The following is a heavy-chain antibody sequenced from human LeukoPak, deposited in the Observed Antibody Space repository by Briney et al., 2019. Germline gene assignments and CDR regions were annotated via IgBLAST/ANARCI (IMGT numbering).Heavy chain of an antibody. Sequence: GASVKVSCKASGYTFTGYYMHWVRQAPGQGLEWMGWINPNSGGTNYAQKFQGRVTMTRDTSISTAYMELSRLRSDDTAVYYCARTSPAAILYYYMDVWGKGTTVTVSS. J-gene: IGHJ6*03. CDR3: ARTSPAAILYYYMDV. V-gene: IGHV1-2*02. D-gene: IGHD2-2*02. CDR1: GYTFTGYY. CDR2: INPNSGGT.